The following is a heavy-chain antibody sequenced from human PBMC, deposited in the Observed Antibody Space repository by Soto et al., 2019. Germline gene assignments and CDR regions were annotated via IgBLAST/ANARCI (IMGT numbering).Heavy chain of an antibody. J-gene: IGHJ1*01. Sequence: EVQLVESGGGLIQPGGSLRLSCAASGFTVSSNYMSWVRQAPGKGLERVSVIYSGGSTYYADSVKGRFTIYRDNSKNTLYLQMNSLRAEDTAVYYCARGSTVAHSEYFQHWGQGTLVTVSS. D-gene: IGHD4-17*01. CDR3: ARGSTVAHSEYFQH. CDR1: GFTVSSNY. V-gene: IGHV3-53*01. CDR2: IYSGGST.